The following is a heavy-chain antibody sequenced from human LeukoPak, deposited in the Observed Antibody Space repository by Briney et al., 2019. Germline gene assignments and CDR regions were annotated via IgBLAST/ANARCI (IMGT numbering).Heavy chain of an antibody. V-gene: IGHV3-21*01. CDR1: GFTFSNYY. D-gene: IGHD3-22*01. CDR3: ARDVYYYDSSGFDP. CDR2: ISGSSSYI. Sequence: PGGSLRLSCAASGFTFSNYYMSWVRQAPGKGLEWVSSISGSSSYIYYADSVKGRFTISRDNAKNSLYLQMNSLRAEDTAVYYCARDVYYYDSSGFDPWGQGTLVTVSS. J-gene: IGHJ5*02.